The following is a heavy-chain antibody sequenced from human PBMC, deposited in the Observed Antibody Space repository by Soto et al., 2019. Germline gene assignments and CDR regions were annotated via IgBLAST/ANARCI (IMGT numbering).Heavy chain of an antibody. Sequence: GGSLRLSCAASGFTFSSYGMHWVRQAPGKGLEWVAVISYDGSNKYYADSVKGRFTISRDNSKNTLYLQMNSLRAEDTAVYYCAKDYSSFSFSTFDYWGQGTLVTVSS. CDR2: ISYDGSNK. CDR1: GFTFSSYG. V-gene: IGHV3-30*18. CDR3: AKDYSSFSFSTFDY. J-gene: IGHJ4*02. D-gene: IGHD6-6*01.